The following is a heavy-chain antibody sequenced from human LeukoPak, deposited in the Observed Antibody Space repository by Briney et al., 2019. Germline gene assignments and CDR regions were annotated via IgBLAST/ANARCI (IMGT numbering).Heavy chain of an antibody. V-gene: IGHV1-8*01. J-gene: IGHJ5*02. CDR3: ARGPPYDYGDNWFDP. D-gene: IGHD4-17*01. CDR2: MNPNSGNT. Sequence: GASVTVSCKASGYTFTSYDINWVRQATGQGLEWMGWMNPNSGNTGYAQKFQGRVTMTRNTSISTAYMELSSLRSEDTAVYYCARGPPYDYGDNWFDPWGQGTLVTVSS. CDR1: GYTFTSYD.